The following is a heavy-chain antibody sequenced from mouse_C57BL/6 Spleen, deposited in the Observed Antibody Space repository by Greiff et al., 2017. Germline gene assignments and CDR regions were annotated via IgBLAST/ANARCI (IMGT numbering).Heavy chain of an antibody. CDR1: GFTFTDYY. V-gene: IGHV7-3*01. Sequence: EVKLMESGGGLVQPGGSLSLSCAASGFTFTDYYMSWVRQPPGKALEWLGFIRNKANGYTTEYSASVKGRFTISRDNSQSILYLQMNALRAEDSATYYCAREIYYDYDGYFYVWGTGTTVTVSS. D-gene: IGHD2-4*01. CDR2: IRNKANGYTT. CDR3: AREIYYDYDGYFYV. J-gene: IGHJ1*03.